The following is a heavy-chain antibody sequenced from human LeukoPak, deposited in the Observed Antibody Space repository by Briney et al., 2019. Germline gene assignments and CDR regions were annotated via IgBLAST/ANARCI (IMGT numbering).Heavy chain of an antibody. CDR1: GFTVSSNY. CDR2: IYSGDST. D-gene: IGHD5-18*01. Sequence: GGSLRLSCAASGFTVSSNYMSWVRQAPGKGLEWVSVIYSGDSTYYADSVKGRFTISRDNSKNTLYLQMNSLRAEDTAVYYCAKDSYPSINTAMVYTRQDYWGQGTLVTVSS. V-gene: IGHV3-53*05. J-gene: IGHJ4*02. CDR3: AKDSYPSINTAMVYTRQDY.